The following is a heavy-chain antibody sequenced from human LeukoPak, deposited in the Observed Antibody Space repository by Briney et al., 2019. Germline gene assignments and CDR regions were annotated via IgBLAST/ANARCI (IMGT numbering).Heavy chain of an antibody. CDR3: ASGVGYSYGYNYFQH. V-gene: IGHV4-59*08. Sequence: SETLSLTCTVSGGSISSYYWSWIRQPPGKGLEWIGYIYYSGSTNYNPSLKSRVTISVDTSKNQFSLKLSSVTAADTAVYYCASGVGYSYGYNYFQHWGQGTLVTVSS. CDR1: GGSISSYY. J-gene: IGHJ1*01. CDR2: IYYSGST. D-gene: IGHD5-18*01.